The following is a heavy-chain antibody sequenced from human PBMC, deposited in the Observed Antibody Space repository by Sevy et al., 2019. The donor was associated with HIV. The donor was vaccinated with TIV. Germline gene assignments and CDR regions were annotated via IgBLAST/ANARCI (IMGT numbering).Heavy chain of an antibody. CDR3: AGDLCTGGVCPRWGYYYYGMDV. CDR1: GFTFSTYS. J-gene: IGHJ6*02. V-gene: IGHV3-21*01. D-gene: IGHD2-8*02. Sequence: GGSLRLSCAASGFTFSTYSMNWVRQAPGKGLEWVSSVSSSSTYIYYIDSVKGRFTISRDNAKNSLYRQMNSLRVEDTAVYYCAGDLCTGGVCPRWGYYYYGMDVWGQGTTVTVSS. CDR2: VSSSSTYI.